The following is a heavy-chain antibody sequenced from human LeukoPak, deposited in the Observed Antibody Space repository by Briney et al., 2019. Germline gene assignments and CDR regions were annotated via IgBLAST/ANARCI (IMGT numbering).Heavy chain of an antibody. Sequence: PSETLSLTCTVSGDSFSSNNYWTRVRQPPGKGLEWIGEIYRSGATNYSPSLRGRVTVSLDKSKNQFSLRLNSVTAADTAIYYCARNAGYSDLNYWGQGVLVTVSS. CDR3: ARNAGYSDLNY. CDR1: GDSFSSNNY. V-gene: IGHV4-4*02. J-gene: IGHJ4*02. D-gene: IGHD3-22*01. CDR2: IYRSGAT.